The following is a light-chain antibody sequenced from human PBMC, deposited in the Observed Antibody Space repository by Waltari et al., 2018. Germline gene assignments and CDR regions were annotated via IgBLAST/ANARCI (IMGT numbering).Light chain of an antibody. CDR1: QNVGTS. J-gene: IGKJ4*01. V-gene: IGKV3-15*01. CDR3: QQYEDWPRHS. CDR2: GAY. Sequence: EILVTQSPATLSVSPGERVTLSCRASQNVGTSLAWYQQKPGQTPSLLIFGAYSRASGVPARFSGSGSGTDFTLAISSLQSEDFAVYYCQQYEDWPRHSFGGGTKVQIE.